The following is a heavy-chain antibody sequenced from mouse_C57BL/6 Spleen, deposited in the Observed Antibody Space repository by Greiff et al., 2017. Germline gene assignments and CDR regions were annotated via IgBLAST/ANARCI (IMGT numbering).Heavy chain of an antibody. V-gene: IGHV3-6*01. D-gene: IGHD1-1*01. CDR2: ISYDGSN. CDR3: ARDSYYGSSYGDPFAY. Sequence: EVQLQESGPGLVKPSQSLSLTCSVTGYSITSGYYWNWIRQFPGNKLEWMGYISYDGSNSSNPSLKNRISITRDTSKNQFSLKLNSVTTADTATYYCARDSYYGSSYGDPFAYWGQGTLVTVSA. CDR1: GYSITSGYY. J-gene: IGHJ3*01.